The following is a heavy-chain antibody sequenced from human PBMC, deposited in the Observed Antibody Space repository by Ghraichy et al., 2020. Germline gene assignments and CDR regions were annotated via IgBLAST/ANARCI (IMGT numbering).Heavy chain of an antibody. CDR3: ARVRYFDSPGPFDI. Sequence: GGSLRLSCAASGFTFSGYTMNWVRQAPGKGLEWVSSISSSGSYIYYADSVKGRFTISRDNAKNSLYLQMNSLRAEDTAVYYCARVRYFDSPGPFDIWGQGTMVTVSS. CDR2: ISSSGSYI. J-gene: IGHJ3*02. CDR1: GFTFSGYT. V-gene: IGHV3-21*01. D-gene: IGHD3-9*01.